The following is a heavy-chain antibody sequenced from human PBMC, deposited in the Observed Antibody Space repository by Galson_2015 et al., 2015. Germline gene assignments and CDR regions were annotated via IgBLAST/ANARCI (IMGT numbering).Heavy chain of an antibody. Sequence: SETLSLTCAVSGGSISSSSYYWGWTRQPPGKGLEWIGSIYYSGSTYYNPSLKSRVTISVDTSKNQFSLKLSSVTAADTAVYYCARLRFLGPFDYWGQGTLVTVSS. V-gene: IGHV4-39*07. CDR3: ARLRFLGPFDY. CDR2: IYYSGST. J-gene: IGHJ4*02. D-gene: IGHD3-3*01. CDR1: GGSISSSSYY.